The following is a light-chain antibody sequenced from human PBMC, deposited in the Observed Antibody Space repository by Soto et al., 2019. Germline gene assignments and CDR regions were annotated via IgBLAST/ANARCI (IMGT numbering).Light chain of an antibody. CDR3: QNCFTVPYT. CDR2: DAS. J-gene: IGKJ2*01. V-gene: IGKV1-33*01. Sequence: DIQMTQSPSSLSASVGDRITITCQASQDISNRLNWYHQKPGKAPNLLIYDASNLAAGVPSGFSGSGSGTHFTFTISSLQPEDIGTYYCQNCFTVPYTFGQGTNVDIK. CDR1: QDISNR.